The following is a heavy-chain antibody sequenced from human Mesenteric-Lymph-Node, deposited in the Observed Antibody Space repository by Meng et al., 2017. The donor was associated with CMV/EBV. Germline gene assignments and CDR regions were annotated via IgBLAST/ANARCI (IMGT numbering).Heavy chain of an antibody. CDR1: QFTFSTYG. V-gene: IGHV3-48*04. J-gene: IGHJ6*02. D-gene: IGHD2-2*01. Sequence: GESLKISCAASQFTFSTYGVHWVRQAPGKGLEWVSYISSSGSTIYYADSVKGRFTISRDNAKNSLYLQMNSLRAEDTAVYYCARDLISRPAASHYYYYGMDVWGQGTTVTVSS. CDR2: ISSSGSTI. CDR3: ARDLISRPAASHYYYYGMDV.